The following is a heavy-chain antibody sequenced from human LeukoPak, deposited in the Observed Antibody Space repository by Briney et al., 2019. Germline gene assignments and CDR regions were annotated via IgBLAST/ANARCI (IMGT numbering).Heavy chain of an antibody. D-gene: IGHD5-12*01. J-gene: IGHJ5*02. CDR2: ISYSGNT. Sequence: PSETLSLTCTVSGGSISSTNYYWAWIRQPPGKGLEWIGSISYSGNTYYNPSLKSRVTISVDTSKNQFSLRLSSVTAADTAVYYCARHSGYALYNWFDPWGQGTLVTVSS. CDR1: GGSISSTNYY. V-gene: IGHV4-39*01. CDR3: ARHSGYALYNWFDP.